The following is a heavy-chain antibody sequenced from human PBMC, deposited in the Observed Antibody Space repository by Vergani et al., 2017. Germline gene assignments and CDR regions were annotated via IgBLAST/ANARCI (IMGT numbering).Heavy chain of an antibody. Sequence: QVQLQESGPGLVKPSQTLSLTCTVSGGSISSGDYSWSWIRQPPGKGLEWIGYIYYSGSTYYNPSLKSRVTISVETSKNQFSLKLSSVTAADTAVYYCARVPGYYGSGSHPAWGQGTLVTVSS. V-gene: IGHV4-30-4*01. CDR1: GGSISSGDYS. CDR2: IYYSGST. D-gene: IGHD3-10*01. J-gene: IGHJ4*02. CDR3: ARVPGYYGSGSHPA.